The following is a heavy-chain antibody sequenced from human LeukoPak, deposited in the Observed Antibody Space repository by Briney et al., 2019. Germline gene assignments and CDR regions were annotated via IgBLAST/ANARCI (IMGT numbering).Heavy chain of an antibody. D-gene: IGHD1-26*01. V-gene: IGHV1-69*06. CDR2: IIPIFGTA. J-gene: IGHJ4*02. Sequence: SVKVSCKASGYTFTSYYMHWVRQAPGQGLEWMGGIIPIFGTANYAQKFQGRVTITADKSTSTAYMELSSLRSEDTAVYYCARGRVGATPFDYWGQGTLVTVSS. CDR1: GYTFTSYY. CDR3: ARGRVGATPFDY.